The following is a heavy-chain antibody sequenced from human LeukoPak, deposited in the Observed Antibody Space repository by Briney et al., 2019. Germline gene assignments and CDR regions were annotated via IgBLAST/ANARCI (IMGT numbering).Heavy chain of an antibody. CDR3: SRWGTYSSSWLGAFDM. J-gene: IGHJ3*02. Sequence: GGSLRLSCAASGFTFSNYWMSWVRQAPGKGLEWVANIKQDGSGTYYVDSVKGRFTTSRDNARNSLHLQMNSLRAEDTAVYYCSRWGTYSSSWLGAFDMWGQGTMVTVSS. V-gene: IGHV3-7*05. CDR2: IKQDGSGT. CDR1: GFTFSNYW. D-gene: IGHD6-13*01.